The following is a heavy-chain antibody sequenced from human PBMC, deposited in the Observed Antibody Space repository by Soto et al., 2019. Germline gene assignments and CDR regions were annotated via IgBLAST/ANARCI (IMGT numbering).Heavy chain of an antibody. Sequence: SVKVSCKASGGSFSNYGISWVRQAPGQGLEWMGGFIPVFGTPNYAQKFQGRVTITADESTTTAYMELTGLKSEDTAVYYCAGPTIAARPRTGAWVRYYFGMEVWGQGTTVTVSS. CDR2: FIPVFGTP. CDR1: GGSFSNYG. CDR3: AGPTIAARPRTGAWVRYYFGMEV. D-gene: IGHD6-6*01. J-gene: IGHJ6*02. V-gene: IGHV1-69*13.